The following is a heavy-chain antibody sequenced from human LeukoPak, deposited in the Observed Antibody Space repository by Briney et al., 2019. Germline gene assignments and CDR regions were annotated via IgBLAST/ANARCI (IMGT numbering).Heavy chain of an antibody. CDR3: ARLYSSGWSWFDP. CDR1: GGSISSYY. CDR2: IYYSGGT. D-gene: IGHD6-19*01. V-gene: IGHV4-59*08. Sequence: PSETLSLTCTVSGGSISSYYWSWIRQPPGKGLEGIGYIYYSGGTNYNPSLKSRVTISVDTSKNQFSLKLSSVTAAATAVYYCARLYSSGWSWFDPWGQGTLVTVSS. J-gene: IGHJ5*02.